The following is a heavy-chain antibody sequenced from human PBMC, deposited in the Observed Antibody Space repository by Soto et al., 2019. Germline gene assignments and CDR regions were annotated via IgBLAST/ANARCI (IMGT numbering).Heavy chain of an antibody. CDR2: IWHNGSNK. V-gene: IGHV3-33*01. J-gene: IGHJ4*02. CDR3: ARDERSQYFDL. CDR1: GFIFSDYG. D-gene: IGHD1-26*01. Sequence: PGGSLRLSCAASGFIFSDYGMHWVRQAPGKVLEWVAVIWHNGSNKKYIDSVQGRFTTSRDNSKNTLYLEMNSLRAEDTGVYYCARDERSQYFDLWGQGTLVTVSS.